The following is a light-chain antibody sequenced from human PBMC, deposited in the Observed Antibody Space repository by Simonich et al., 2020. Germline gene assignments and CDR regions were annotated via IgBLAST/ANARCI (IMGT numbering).Light chain of an antibody. CDR3: QTWGTGIV. J-gene: IGLJ3*02. Sequence: QLVLTQSPSASASLGASVKLTGTLSSGNSSYATAWHQQQPEKGPRYLMKLNSDGSPSKGDGIPDRFSGSSSGAERYLTISSLQSEDEADYYCQTWGTGIVFGGGTKLTVL. CDR1: SGNSSYA. CDR2: LNSDGSP. V-gene: IGLV4-69*01.